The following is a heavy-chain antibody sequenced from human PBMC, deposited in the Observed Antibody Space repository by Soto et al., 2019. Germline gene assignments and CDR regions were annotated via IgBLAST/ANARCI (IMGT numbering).Heavy chain of an antibody. CDR1: GFTFSSYA. J-gene: IGHJ4*02. Sequence: GGSLRLSCAASGFTFSSYAMHWVRQAPGKGLEWVAVISYDGSNKYYADSVKGRFTISRDNSKNTLYLQMNSLRAEDTAVYYCARDRVRGEHAAGFDYWGQGTLVTVSS. D-gene: IGHD7-27*01. V-gene: IGHV3-30-3*01. CDR3: ARDRVRGEHAAGFDY. CDR2: ISYDGSNK.